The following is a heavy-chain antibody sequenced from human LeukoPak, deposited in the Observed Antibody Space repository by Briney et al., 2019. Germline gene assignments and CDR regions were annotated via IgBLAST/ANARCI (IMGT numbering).Heavy chain of an antibody. Sequence: ASVKVSCKVSGYTLTELSMQWVRQAPGKGLEWMGGFDPEDGETIYAQKFQGRVTMTEDTSTDTAYMELSSLRSEDTAVYYCAVYPLRLGELSMSLSGAFDIWGQGTMVTVSS. D-gene: IGHD3-16*02. CDR1: GYTLTELS. J-gene: IGHJ3*02. CDR3: AVYPLRLGELSMSLSGAFDI. CDR2: FDPEDGET. V-gene: IGHV1-24*01.